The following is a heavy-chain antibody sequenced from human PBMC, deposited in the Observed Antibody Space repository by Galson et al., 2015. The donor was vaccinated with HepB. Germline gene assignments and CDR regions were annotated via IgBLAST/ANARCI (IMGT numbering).Heavy chain of an antibody. CDR3: ARDAGYYDTSGYYWDF. J-gene: IGHJ4*02. CDR2: TSYDGNKK. CDR1: GFSFSFYA. D-gene: IGHD3-22*01. V-gene: IGHV3-30*04. Sequence: SLRLSCAASGFSFSFYAMHWVRQAPGKGLEWVAVTSYDGNKKIYAESVKGRFTISRDNSKKTLYLQMSSLRAEDTAIYYCARDAGYYDTSGYYWDFWGQGTLITVSS.